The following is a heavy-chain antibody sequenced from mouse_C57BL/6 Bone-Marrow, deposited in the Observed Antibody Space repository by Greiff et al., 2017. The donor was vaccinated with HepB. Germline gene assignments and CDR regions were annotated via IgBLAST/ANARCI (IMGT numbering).Heavy chain of an antibody. Sequence: QVQLQQPGAELVKPGASVKMSCKASGYTFTSYWITWVKQRPGQGLEWIGDIYPGSGSTNYNEKFKSKATLTVDKSSSTAYMQLSSLTSEDSAVYYCARRGTNYYALDYWGQGASVTVSS. CDR1: GYTFTSYW. CDR3: ARRGTNYYALDY. D-gene: IGHD2-13*01. CDR2: IYPGSGST. V-gene: IGHV1-55*01. J-gene: IGHJ4*01.